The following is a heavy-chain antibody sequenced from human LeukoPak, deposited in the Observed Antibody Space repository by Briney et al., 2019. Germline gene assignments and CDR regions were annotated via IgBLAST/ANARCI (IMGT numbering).Heavy chain of an antibody. Sequence: SETLSLTCTVSGASISSYYWTWLRQPAGKGLEWIGRIYTSGSTNYNPSLKSRVTMSVDTSQNQFSLKLSSVTAADTALYYCARDYYDSGSYSGSYYDYWGQGTLVTVSS. CDR3: ARDYYDSGSYSGSYYDY. V-gene: IGHV4-4*07. D-gene: IGHD3-10*01. CDR1: GASISSYY. CDR2: IYTSGST. J-gene: IGHJ4*02.